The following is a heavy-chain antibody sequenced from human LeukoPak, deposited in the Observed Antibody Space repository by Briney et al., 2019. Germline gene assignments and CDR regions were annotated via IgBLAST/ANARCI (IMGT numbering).Heavy chain of an antibody. Sequence: PGGSLRLSCAASGFTVSSNYMSWVRQAPGKGLEWVSVIYSGGSTYYADSVKGRFTISRDNSKNTLYLQMNSLRAEDTAVYYCAKVGSRIAAPQTEDYWGQGTLVTVSS. CDR1: GFTVSSNY. V-gene: IGHV3-53*01. J-gene: IGHJ4*02. CDR3: AKVGSRIAAPQTEDY. D-gene: IGHD6-6*01. CDR2: IYSGGST.